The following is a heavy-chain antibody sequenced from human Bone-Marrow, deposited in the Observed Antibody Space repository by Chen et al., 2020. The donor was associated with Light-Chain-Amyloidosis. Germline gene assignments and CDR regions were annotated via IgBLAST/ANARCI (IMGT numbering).Heavy chain of an antibody. J-gene: IGHJ4*02. Sequence: QVQLVESGGGVVQPGGSLRLSCAASGFTFSSYDMHWVRQAPGKGLEWVACIRYDGSNKYYADSVKGRFTISRDNSKNTLYLQMNSLRAEDTAVYYCARYSSVWLHFDYWGQGTLVTVSS. CDR2: IRYDGSNK. CDR3: ARYSSVWLHFDY. V-gene: IGHV3-30*02. CDR1: GFTFSSYD. D-gene: IGHD6-19*01.